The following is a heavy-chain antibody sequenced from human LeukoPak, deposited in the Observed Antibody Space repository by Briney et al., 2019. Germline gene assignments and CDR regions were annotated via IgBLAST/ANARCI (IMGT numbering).Heavy chain of an antibody. V-gene: IGHV4-30-4*08. CDR1: GGSISSGDYY. CDR3: ARVGSPTNYYDSSGYYQYFDY. CDR2: IYYRGST. Sequence: SQTLSLTCTVSGGSISSGDYYWSWIRQPPGTGLEWIGYIYYRGSTYYNPSLKSRVTISVDTSKNQFSLKLSSVTAADTAVYYCARVGSPTNYYDSSGYYQYFDYWGQGTLVTVSS. J-gene: IGHJ4*02. D-gene: IGHD3-22*01.